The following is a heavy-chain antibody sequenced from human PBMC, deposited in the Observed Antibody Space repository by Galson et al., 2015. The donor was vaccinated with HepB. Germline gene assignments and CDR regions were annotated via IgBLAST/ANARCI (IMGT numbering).Heavy chain of an antibody. CDR1: GYTFTSYA. V-gene: IGHV1-3*01. CDR3: ARDLGYSYGYDY. J-gene: IGHJ4*02. D-gene: IGHD5-18*01. CDR2: INAGNGNT. Sequence: SVKVSCKASGYTFTSYAMHWVRQAPGQRLEWMGWINAGNGNTKYSQKFQGRVTITADKSTSTAYMELSSLRSEDTAVYYCARDLGYSYGYDYWGQGTLVTVSS.